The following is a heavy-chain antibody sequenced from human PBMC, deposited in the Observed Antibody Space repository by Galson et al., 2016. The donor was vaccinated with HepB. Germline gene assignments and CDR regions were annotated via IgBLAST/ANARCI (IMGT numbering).Heavy chain of an antibody. J-gene: IGHJ6*02. Sequence: SLRLSCAASGFTFSEYFMNWIRQAPGKGLEWVSHISSRSGDISYADSVKGRFTISIDNAKHSLYLQLNSLRVEDTAVYYCARAMSGSPRDGMDVWGQGTTVTVSS. CDR1: GFTFSEYF. CDR3: ARAMSGSPRDGMDV. D-gene: IGHD1-26*01. V-gene: IGHV3-11*05. CDR2: ISSRSGDI.